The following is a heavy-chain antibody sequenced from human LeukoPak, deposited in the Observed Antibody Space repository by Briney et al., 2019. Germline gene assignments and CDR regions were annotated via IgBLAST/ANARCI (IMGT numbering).Heavy chain of an antibody. CDR2: IYSSGTT. J-gene: IGHJ4*02. CDR3: ARGSYTSTWF. Sequence: PSETLSLTCTVSGGSITNYYWNWIRQPPGKGLEWIGFIYSSGTTNYNPSLKSRVTISVDTSKNQFSLQLNSVTPEDTAVYYCARGSYTSTWFWGQGTLVTVSS. V-gene: IGHV4-59*12. CDR1: GGSITNYY. D-gene: IGHD6-13*01.